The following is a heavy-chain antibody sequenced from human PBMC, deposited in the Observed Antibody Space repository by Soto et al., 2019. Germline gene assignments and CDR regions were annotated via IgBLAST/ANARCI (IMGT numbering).Heavy chain of an antibody. CDR2: INPSGGST. D-gene: IGHD3-10*02. CDR3: ARVVFGGTTRDWFDP. Sequence: GASVKVSCKASGYTFTSYYMHWVRQAPGQGLEWMGIINPSGGSTSYAQKFQGRVTMTRDTSTSTVYMELSSLRSEDTAVYYCARVVFGGTTRDWFDPWGQGTLVTVSS. J-gene: IGHJ5*02. CDR1: GYTFTSYY. V-gene: IGHV1-46*01.